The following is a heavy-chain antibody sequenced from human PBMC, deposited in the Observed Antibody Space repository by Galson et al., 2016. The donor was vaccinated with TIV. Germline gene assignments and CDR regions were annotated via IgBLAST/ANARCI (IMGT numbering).Heavy chain of an antibody. CDR1: GFSLSSNGVG. D-gene: IGHD2-21*01. V-gene: IGHV2-5*02. CDR2: IYWDDEK. J-gene: IGHJ4*02. Sequence: PALVKPTQTVTLTCTFSGFSLSSNGVGVGWIRQPPGKALEWLALIYWDDEKRCNPSLESRLSIIKDTSKNKVVLTLTNVDPVDTATYYYAHRRPLTYYFDFWGQGALVTVSS. CDR3: AHRRPLTYYFDF.